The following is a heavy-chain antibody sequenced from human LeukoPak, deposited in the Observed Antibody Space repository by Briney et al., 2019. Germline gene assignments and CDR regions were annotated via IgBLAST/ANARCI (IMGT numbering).Heavy chain of an antibody. V-gene: IGHV3-64*01. CDR3: ARVRGYSYGYSDY. D-gene: IGHD5-18*01. CDR1: GFTFSSYA. Sequence: PGGSLRLSCAASGFTFSSYAMHWVRQAPGKGLEYVSAISSNGGSTYYANSVKGRFTISRDNSKNTLYLQMGSLRAEDMAVYYCARVRGYSYGYSDYWGHGTLVTVSS. CDR2: ISSNGGST. J-gene: IGHJ4*01.